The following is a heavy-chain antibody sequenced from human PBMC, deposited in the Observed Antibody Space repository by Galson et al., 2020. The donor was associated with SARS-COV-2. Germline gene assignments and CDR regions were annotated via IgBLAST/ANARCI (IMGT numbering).Heavy chain of an antibody. CDR3: ARYAQDYGEGYYYYGMDV. V-gene: IGHV4-30-4*01. CDR2: IYYSGST. J-gene: IGHJ6*02. Sequence: ETSETLSLTCTVSGGSISSGDYYWSWIRQPPGKGLEWIGYIYYSGSTYYNPSLKSRVTISVDTSKNQISLKLSSVTAADTAVYYCARYAQDYGEGYYYYGMDVWGQGTTVTVSS. D-gene: IGHD4-17*01. CDR1: GGSISSGDYY.